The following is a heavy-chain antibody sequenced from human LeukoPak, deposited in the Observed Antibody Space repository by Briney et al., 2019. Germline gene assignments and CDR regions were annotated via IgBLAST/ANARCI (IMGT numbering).Heavy chain of an antibody. V-gene: IGHV3-11*05. J-gene: IGHJ4*02. D-gene: IGHD6-19*01. CDR1: GFSFSDNY. CDR2: ISNSGSYT. Sequence: GGSLRLSCAASGFSFSDNYMSWIRQAPGKGLEWVSYISNSGSYTNYPDSVKGRFTISRDNAKNSLYLQMNSLRDEDTAVYYCTRARGAGPGGHFDYWGQGTLVTVSS. CDR3: TRARGAGPGGHFDY.